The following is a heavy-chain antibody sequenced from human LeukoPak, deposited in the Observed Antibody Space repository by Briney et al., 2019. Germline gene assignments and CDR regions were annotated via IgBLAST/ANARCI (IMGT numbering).Heavy chain of an antibody. D-gene: IGHD4-17*01. CDR1: GVSIISSHW. CDR2: IYHSGTT. J-gene: IGHJ4*02. CDR3: ATYFYGDYGSYYFDR. V-gene: IGHV4-4*02. Sequence: SETLSLTCAFSGVSIISSHWWSWARQSPGKGLEWIGEIYHSGTTNYNPSLNSRVTTSVDKSKQQFSLNLRSVTAADTAVYYCATYFYGDYGSYYFDRWGQGTLVTVSS.